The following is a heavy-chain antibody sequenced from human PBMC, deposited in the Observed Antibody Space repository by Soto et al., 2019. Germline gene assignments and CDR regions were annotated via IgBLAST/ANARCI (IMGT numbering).Heavy chain of an antibody. V-gene: IGHV3-11*01. Sequence: GGSLRLSCAASGFTFSDYYMSWIRQAPGKGLEWVSYISSSDNIIYYADSVKGRFTISRDNAKNSLYLQMNSLRAEDPAVYYCARDLGYYDSSGYFDYWGQGTLVTVSS. CDR2: ISSSDNII. CDR1: GFTFSDYY. CDR3: ARDLGYYDSSGYFDY. D-gene: IGHD3-22*01. J-gene: IGHJ4*02.